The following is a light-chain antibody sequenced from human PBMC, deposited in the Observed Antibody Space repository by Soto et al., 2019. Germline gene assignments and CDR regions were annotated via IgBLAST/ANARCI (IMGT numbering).Light chain of an antibody. CDR2: EVT. CDR1: SSDAGADKY. J-gene: IGLJ1*01. V-gene: IGLV2-14*01. Sequence: QSVLTQPASVSGSPGRSITISCTGTSSDAGADKYVSRNQYHPLKARKVIMYEVTNRPSGASNRFSGSESGNTASLSISGLQDEVEAEYESRSYTRSNTEIFVTGTKVTVL. CDR3: RSYTRSNTEI.